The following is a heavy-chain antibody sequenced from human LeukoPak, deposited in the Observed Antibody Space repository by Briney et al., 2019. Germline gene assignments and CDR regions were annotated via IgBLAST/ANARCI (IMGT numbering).Heavy chain of an antibody. V-gene: IGHV4-61*02. CDR2: IYTSGST. CDR3: ARDLAVVVPAADPYYYYYYMDV. D-gene: IGHD2-2*01. Sequence: SETLSLTCTVSGGSISSGSYYWSWIRQPAGKGLEWIGRIYTSGSTNYNPSLKSRVTISVDTSKNQFSLKLSSVTAADTAVYYCARDLAVVVPAADPYYYYYYMDVWGRGTTVTVSS. J-gene: IGHJ6*03. CDR1: GGSISSGSYY.